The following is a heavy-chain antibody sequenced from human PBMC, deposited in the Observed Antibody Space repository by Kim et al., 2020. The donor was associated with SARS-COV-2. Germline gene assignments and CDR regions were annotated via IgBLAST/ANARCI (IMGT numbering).Heavy chain of an antibody. V-gene: IGHV4-34*01. D-gene: IGHD3-22*01. Sequence: SHPAPKSRVTNSVDTSKNQFSLKLSSVTAADTAVYYCARYDSSGYYYYGYWGQGTLVTVSS. CDR3: ARYDSSGYYYYGY. J-gene: IGHJ4*02.